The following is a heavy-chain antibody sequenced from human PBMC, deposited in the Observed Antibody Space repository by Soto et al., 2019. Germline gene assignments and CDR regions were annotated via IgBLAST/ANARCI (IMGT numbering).Heavy chain of an antibody. CDR3: TTDLYYDFWSGYYTYYGMDV. Sequence: GGSLRLSCAASGFTFSNAWMSWVRQAPGKGLEWVGRIKSKTDGGTTDYAAPVKGRFTISRDDSKNTLYLQMNSLKTEDTAVYYCTTDLYYDFWSGYYTYYGMDVWGQGTTVTVSS. J-gene: IGHJ6*02. D-gene: IGHD3-3*01. CDR2: IKSKTDGGTT. CDR1: GFTFSNAW. V-gene: IGHV3-15*01.